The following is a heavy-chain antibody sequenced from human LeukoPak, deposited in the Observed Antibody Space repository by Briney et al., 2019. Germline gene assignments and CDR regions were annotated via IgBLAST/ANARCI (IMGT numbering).Heavy chain of an antibody. CDR3: AKKWGFDY. Sequence: PGGSLRLSCAASGFTFSDYYMSWIRQAPGKGLEWVSSISGSGGSTYYADSVEGRFTISRDNSKNTLYLQMNSLRAEDTAIYYCAKKWGFDYWGQGTLVTVFS. J-gene: IGHJ4*02. CDR1: GFTFSDYY. D-gene: IGHD2-8*01. V-gene: IGHV3-23*01. CDR2: ISGSGGST.